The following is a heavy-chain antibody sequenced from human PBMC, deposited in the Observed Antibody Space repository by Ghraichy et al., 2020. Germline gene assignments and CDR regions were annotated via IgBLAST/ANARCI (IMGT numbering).Heavy chain of an antibody. CDR3: ARDQPSIAVTHIDY. Sequence: GGSLRLSCAASGFTFSSYSMNWVRQAPGKGLEWVSSISSSSSYIYYADSVKGRFTISRDNAKNSLYLQVNSLRAEDTAVYYCARDQPSIAVTHIDYWGQGTLVTVSS. V-gene: IGHV3-21*01. D-gene: IGHD6-19*01. CDR2: ISSSSSYI. J-gene: IGHJ4*02. CDR1: GFTFSSYS.